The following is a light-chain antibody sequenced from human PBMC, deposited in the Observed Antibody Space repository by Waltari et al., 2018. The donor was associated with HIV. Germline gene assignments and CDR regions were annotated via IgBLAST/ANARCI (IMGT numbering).Light chain of an antibody. J-gene: IGLJ3*02. CDR2: SDN. Sequence: QSVLPQPPSASGTPGQRVTISCSGSSSNIGDNPVTWYHQVPGTAPQVLIYSDNQRPSGVPDRFSGSKSGTSVSLAISGLQSEDEADYYCATWDDSLNEWVFGGGTKLTVL. V-gene: IGLV1-44*01. CDR3: ATWDDSLNEWV. CDR1: SSNIGDNP.